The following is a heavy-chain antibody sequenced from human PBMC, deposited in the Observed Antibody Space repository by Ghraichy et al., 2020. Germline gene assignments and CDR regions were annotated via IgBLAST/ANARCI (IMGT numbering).Heavy chain of an antibody. CDR3: ARGSRVVRFYYYYGMDV. V-gene: IGHV3-48*02. D-gene: IGHD4-23*01. CDR2: ITSSGRNI. Sequence: GGSLRLSCVGSGFTFSGYSMNWVRQSPGKGLEWVSYITSSGRNIFYADSVKGRFTISRDNAQNSLYLQMNSLRDEDTAVYYCARGSRVVRFYYYYGMDVWGQGTTVTVSS. J-gene: IGHJ6*02. CDR1: GFTFSGYS.